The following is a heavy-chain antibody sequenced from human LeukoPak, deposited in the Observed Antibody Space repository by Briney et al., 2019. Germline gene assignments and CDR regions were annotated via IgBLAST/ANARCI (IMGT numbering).Heavy chain of an antibody. D-gene: IGHD6-6*01. CDR3: ARDSSSSYYYYYGMDV. Sequence: GGSLRLSCAASKFTFSDYSMSWVRQAPGKGLEWVSSISSIRNCIYYADSVKGRFTISRDNAKNSLYLQMNSLRAEDTAVYYCARDSSSSYYYYYGMDVWGQGTTVTVSS. J-gene: IGHJ6*02. CDR1: KFTFSDYS. V-gene: IGHV3-21*01. CDR2: ISSIRNCI.